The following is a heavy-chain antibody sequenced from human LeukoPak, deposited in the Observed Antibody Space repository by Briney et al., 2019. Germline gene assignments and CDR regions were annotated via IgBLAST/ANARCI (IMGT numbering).Heavy chain of an antibody. CDR3: ARFVVARLFDY. Sequence: GGSLRLSCAASGFTFSSYSMNWVRQAPGKGLEWVSSISSSSSYIYYADSVKGRFTISRDNAKNSLYLQMNSLRAEDTAVYYCARFVVARLFDYWGQGTLVTVSS. V-gene: IGHV3-21*01. J-gene: IGHJ4*02. D-gene: IGHD2-21*01. CDR1: GFTFSSYS. CDR2: ISSSSSYI.